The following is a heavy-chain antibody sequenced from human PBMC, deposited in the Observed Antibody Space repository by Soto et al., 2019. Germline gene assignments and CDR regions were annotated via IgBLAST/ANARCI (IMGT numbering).Heavy chain of an antibody. CDR1: GFSFIKYA. V-gene: IGHV3-23*01. CDR2: LSGSGGST. J-gene: IGHJ4*02. D-gene: IGHD2-21*01. Sequence: EVQLLESGGGLVQPGGSLRLSCAASGFSFIKYAMSWVRQAPGKGLEWVSGLSGSGGSTSSADSVKGRFAISRDNSRNTLYLQMNSLRDGDTAIYYCARVFSAGKGSPPDYWGQGTLVTVSS. CDR3: ARVFSAGKGSPPDY.